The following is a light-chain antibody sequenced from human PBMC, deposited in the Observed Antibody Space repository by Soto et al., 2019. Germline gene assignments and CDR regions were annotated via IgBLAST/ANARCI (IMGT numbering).Light chain of an antibody. Sequence: DIQMTQSPSTLSASVGDRVTITCRASQSIRSWLAWYQQKPGKAPKLLIYKASSLESGVQSRFSGSGSGTEFTLTISSLQPDDFATYFCQQYHSYSPWTFGGGTKVEIK. CDR1: QSIRSW. V-gene: IGKV1-5*03. CDR2: KAS. CDR3: QQYHSYSPWT. J-gene: IGKJ1*01.